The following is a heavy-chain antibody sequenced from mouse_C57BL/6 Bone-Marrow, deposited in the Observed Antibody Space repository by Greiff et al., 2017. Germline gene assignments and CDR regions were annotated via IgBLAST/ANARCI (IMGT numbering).Heavy chain of an antibody. CDR3: ARGFDY. V-gene: IGHV1-50*01. J-gene: IGHJ2*01. CDR2: IDPSDSYT. Sequence: QVQLQQPGAELVKPGASVKLSCKASGYTFTSYWMQWVKQRPGQGLEWIGEIDPSDSYTNYNQKFKGKATLTVDTSSSTAYMQLSSLTSEDSAVYYFARGFDYWGQGTTLTVSS. CDR1: GYTFTSYW.